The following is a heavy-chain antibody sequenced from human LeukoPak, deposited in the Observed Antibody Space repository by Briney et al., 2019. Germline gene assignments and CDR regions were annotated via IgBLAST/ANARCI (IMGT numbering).Heavy chain of an antibody. D-gene: IGHD3-9*01. CDR2: IIPIFGTA. CDR3: ASPDILTGYYTFDY. V-gene: IGHV1-69*05. Sequence: SVKLSCKASGGTFSSYASSWVRQPPGQGLEWMGGIIPIFGTANYAQKFQGRVTITTDESTSTAYMELSSLRSEDTAVYYCASPDILTGYYTFDYWGQGTLVTVFS. J-gene: IGHJ4*02. CDR1: GGTFSSYA.